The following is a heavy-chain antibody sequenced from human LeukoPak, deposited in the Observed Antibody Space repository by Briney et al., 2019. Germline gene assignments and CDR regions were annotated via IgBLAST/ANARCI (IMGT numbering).Heavy chain of an antibody. Sequence: SVKVSCKAPGGTFSNYAISWVRQAPGQGLEWMGGIIPIFGTANYAQKFQGRVTITTDESTSTAYMELSSLRSEDTAVCYCARGTYGGNSYLDYWGQGTLVTVSS. CDR2: IIPIFGTA. J-gene: IGHJ4*02. CDR3: ARGTYGGNSYLDY. V-gene: IGHV1-69*05. CDR1: GGTFSNYA. D-gene: IGHD4-23*01.